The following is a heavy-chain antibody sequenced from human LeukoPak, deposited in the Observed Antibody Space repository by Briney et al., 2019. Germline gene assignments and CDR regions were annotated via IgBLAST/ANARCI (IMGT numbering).Heavy chain of an antibody. V-gene: IGHV3-74*01. CDR3: ATATFYVTSGYFPS. CDR1: GFTFSTPW. Sequence: PGGSLRLSCVGSGFTFSTPWIHWVRQAPGQGLVWVSGISGDMSHIAYADPVKGRFTISRDNAKNTVHLQMNSLRDEDTAVYFCATATFYVTSGYFPSWGQGTLVTVSS. D-gene: IGHD3-22*01. J-gene: IGHJ5*02. CDR2: ISGDMSHI.